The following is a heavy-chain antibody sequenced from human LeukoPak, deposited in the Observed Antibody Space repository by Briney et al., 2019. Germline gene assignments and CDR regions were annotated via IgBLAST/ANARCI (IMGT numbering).Heavy chain of an antibody. CDR3: TRANTVFTDY. D-gene: IGHD4-11*01. CDR1: GFTFGDFS. V-gene: IGHV3-49*03. J-gene: IGHJ4*02. CDR2: ISSKPYGATP. Sequence: GGSLRLSCTGSGFTFGDFSITWFRQVPGKGLEWVGFISSKPYGATPEYAASVRGRFIISRDDSKSIAHLQMNSLKVEDSAVYFCTRANTVFTDYWGQGTLVTVSS.